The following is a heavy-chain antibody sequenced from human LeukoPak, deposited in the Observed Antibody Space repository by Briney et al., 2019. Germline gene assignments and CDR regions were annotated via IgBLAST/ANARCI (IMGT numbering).Heavy chain of an antibody. CDR3: AKDFVVVPGNVNYFDY. CDR1: GFTFSNYA. CDR2: ISGSGDNT. D-gene: IGHD2-21*02. J-gene: IGHJ4*02. Sequence: GGSLRLSCAASGFTFSNYAMSWVRQAPGKGLEWVSAISGSGDNTYYADSVKGRFTVSRDNSKNTLYVQMKSLRAEVTAVYYCAKDFVVVPGNVNYFDYWGQGTLVTVSS. V-gene: IGHV3-23*01.